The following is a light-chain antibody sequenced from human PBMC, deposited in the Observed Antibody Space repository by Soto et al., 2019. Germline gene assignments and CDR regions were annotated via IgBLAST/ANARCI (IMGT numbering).Light chain of an antibody. CDR3: QQFNGDPS. Sequence: AIQLTQSPSSLSASVGDRVIITCRASQGVGRAVAWYQLKPGKSPKLLIYDASILATGAPARFSGSGSGTDFTLTISTLQPEDFATYCYQQFNGDPSFGQGTRLDIK. CDR2: DAS. V-gene: IGKV1-13*02. J-gene: IGKJ5*01. CDR1: QGVGRA.